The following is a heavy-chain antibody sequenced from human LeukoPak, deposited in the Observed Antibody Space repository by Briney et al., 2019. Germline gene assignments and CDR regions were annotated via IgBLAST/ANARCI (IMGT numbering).Heavy chain of an antibody. V-gene: IGHV1-3*01. CDR2: INAGNGNT. Sequence: ASVNVSCKASGYTFTTYAMHWVRQAPGQRLEWMGWINAGNGNTKYSQKFQGRVTITRDTSASTAYMELSSLRSEDTAVYYCARSLITFGGLIITAFDYWGQGTLVTVSS. CDR1: GYTFTTYA. D-gene: IGHD3-16*02. J-gene: IGHJ4*02. CDR3: ARSLITFGGLIITAFDY.